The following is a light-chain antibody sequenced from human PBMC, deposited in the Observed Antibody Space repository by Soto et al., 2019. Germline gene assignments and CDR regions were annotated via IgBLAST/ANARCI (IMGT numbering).Light chain of an antibody. CDR2: RNN. V-gene: IGLV1-47*01. CDR3: VAWDGSLSGWV. Sequence: QSALTQPPSASGTPGQRVTISCSGSSSNIGSDYVHWYHQLPGTAPKLLIYRNNQRPSGVPDRFSASKSGTSASLAISGLRSDDEADYYCVAWDGSLSGWVFGGGTKVTVL. CDR1: SSNIGSDY. J-gene: IGLJ3*02.